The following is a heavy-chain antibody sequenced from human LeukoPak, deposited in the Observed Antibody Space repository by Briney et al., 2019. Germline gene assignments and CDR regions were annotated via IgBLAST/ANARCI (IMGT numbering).Heavy chain of an antibody. CDR2: ISAYNGNT. Sequence: ASVKVSCKASGYTFTSYGISWVRQAPGQGLEWMGWISAYNGNTNYAQKHQGRVTMTTDTSTSTAYMELRSLRSDDTAVYYCARHPTIDYGDYYFDYWGQGTLVTVSS. CDR3: ARHPTIDYGDYYFDY. D-gene: IGHD4-17*01. CDR1: GYTFTSYG. V-gene: IGHV1-18*01. J-gene: IGHJ4*02.